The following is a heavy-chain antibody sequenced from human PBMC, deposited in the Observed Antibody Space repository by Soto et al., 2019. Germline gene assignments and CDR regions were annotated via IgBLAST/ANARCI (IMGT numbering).Heavy chain of an antibody. CDR3: LEYSSRHGY. CDR1: GGSISSSSYY. CDR2: IYYSGST. J-gene: IGHJ4*02. D-gene: IGHD6-6*01. Sequence: PSESLSLTYPFSGGSISSSSYYWGWIRQPPGKGLEWIGSIYYSGSTYYNPSLKSRVTISVDTSKNQFSLKLSSVTAADTAVYYCLEYSSRHGYWGQGTLVTVSS. V-gene: IGHV4-39*01.